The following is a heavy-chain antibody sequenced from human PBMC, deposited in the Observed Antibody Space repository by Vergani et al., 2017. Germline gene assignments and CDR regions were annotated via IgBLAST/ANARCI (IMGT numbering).Heavy chain of an antibody. V-gene: IGHV1-69*11. Sequence: QVQLVQSGAEVKKPGSSVKVSCKASGGTFSSYAISWVRQAPGQGLEWMGGIIPILGTANYAQKFQGRVTITADESTSTAYMELSSLRSEDTAVYYCARDPWPLAITGTTYYYYYMDVWGKGTTVTVSS. CDR2: IIPILGTA. CDR3: ARDPWPLAITGTTYYYYYMDV. D-gene: IGHD1-7*01. CDR1: GGTFSSYA. J-gene: IGHJ6*03.